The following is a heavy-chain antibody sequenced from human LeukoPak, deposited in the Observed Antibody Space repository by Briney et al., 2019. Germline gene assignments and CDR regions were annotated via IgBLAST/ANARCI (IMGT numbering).Heavy chain of an antibody. CDR3: AKAGIGVVGYFDY. V-gene: IGHV3-23*01. J-gene: IGHJ4*02. Sequence: GGSLRLSCAASGFTFNSYAMSWVRQAPGKGLEWVSAIRGSGGGTYYADSVKGRFTISRDNSKNTLYLQMNSLRDEDTALYYCAKAGIGVVGYFDYWGQGTLVTVSA. CDR1: GFTFNSYA. CDR2: IRGSGGGT. D-gene: IGHD6-19*01.